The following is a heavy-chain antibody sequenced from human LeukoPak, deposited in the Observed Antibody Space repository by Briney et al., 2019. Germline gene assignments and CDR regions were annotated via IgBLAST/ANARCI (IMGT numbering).Heavy chain of an antibody. J-gene: IGHJ4*02. CDR1: GFTFSSYS. V-gene: IGHV3-21*01. CDR2: ISSSSSYI. Sequence: GGSLRLSCAASGFTFSSYSMNWVRQAPGKGLEWVSSISSSSSYIYYADSVKGRFTISRDNAKNSLYLQMNSLRAEDTAVYYCARGCGGSCYSYFDYWGQGTLVTVSS. CDR3: ARGCGGSCYSYFDY. D-gene: IGHD2-15*01.